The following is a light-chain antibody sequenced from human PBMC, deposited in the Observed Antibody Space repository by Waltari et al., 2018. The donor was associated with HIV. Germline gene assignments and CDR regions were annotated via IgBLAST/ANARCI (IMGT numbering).Light chain of an antibody. CDR3: LQHNNYPRT. V-gene: IGKV1-17*01. J-gene: IGKJ1*01. CDR1: QGIRNN. Sequence: DIQMTQSPSSLSASVGDRVTITCRASQGIRNNLGWFQQKPGKAPQRLIFGASSSHPGVPSRFSGSGSGTEFTLTISSLQPEDFATYYCLQHNNYPRTFGRGTKVEIK. CDR2: GAS.